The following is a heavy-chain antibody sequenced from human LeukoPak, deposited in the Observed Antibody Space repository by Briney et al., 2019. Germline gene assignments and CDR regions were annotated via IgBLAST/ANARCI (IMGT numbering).Heavy chain of an antibody. CDR3: AKAAGRDAYNYSNS. CDR1: GVTFDDYA. CDR2: ISWDGGIA. D-gene: IGHD5-24*01. J-gene: IGHJ4*02. V-gene: IGHV3-43D*04. Sequence: AESLCLSCTASGVTFDDYAMHWIWQAQGKGLELVSIISWDGGIAYYTDSLTGRFTIPRDNSQTSLYLQMNSLRPEAPALYYCAKAAGRDAYNYSNSWGRGTLVTVSS.